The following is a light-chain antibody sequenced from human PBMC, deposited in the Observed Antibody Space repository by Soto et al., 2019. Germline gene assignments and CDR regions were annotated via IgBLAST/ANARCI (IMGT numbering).Light chain of an antibody. CDR3: QQYGSSYT. V-gene: IGKV3-20*01. CDR2: GAS. Sequence: EIVLTQSPGTLSLSPGERATLSCRASQSVSSSYLAWYQQKPGQAPRLLIFGASSRATGIPDWFSGSGSGTDVTLTISRLEPEDFAVYYCQQYGSSYTFGQGTKLEIK. CDR1: QSVSSSY. J-gene: IGKJ2*01.